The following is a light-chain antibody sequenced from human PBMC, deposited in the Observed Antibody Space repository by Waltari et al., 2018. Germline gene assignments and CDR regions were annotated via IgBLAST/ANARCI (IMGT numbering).Light chain of an antibody. J-gene: IGKJ4*01. Sequence: AIQMTQSPSSLSASVGDRVTITCRASQGIRSDLGWYQQKPGQPPKLLIFAASMLQSGVPSRFSGSASGTDFTLTLSSLQPEDFATYYCLQDYDYPLTFGGGTKVEIK. V-gene: IGKV1-6*01. CDR3: LQDYDYPLT. CDR1: QGIRSD. CDR2: AAS.